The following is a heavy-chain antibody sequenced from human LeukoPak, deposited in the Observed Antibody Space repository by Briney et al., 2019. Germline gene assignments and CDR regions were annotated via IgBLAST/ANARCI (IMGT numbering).Heavy chain of an antibody. CDR1: GYTFTDYY. CDR2: INPNSEAT. Sequence: ASVKVSCKASGYTFTDYYMHWVRQAPGQGPEWMGWINPNSEATNYAQTFQGRVTMTRDTSTSTAYMELSRLRSDDTAMYYCTRANMVTATPGPFDIWGQGTMVTVSS. V-gene: IGHV1-2*02. CDR3: TRANMVTATPGPFDI. D-gene: IGHD2-15*01. J-gene: IGHJ3*02.